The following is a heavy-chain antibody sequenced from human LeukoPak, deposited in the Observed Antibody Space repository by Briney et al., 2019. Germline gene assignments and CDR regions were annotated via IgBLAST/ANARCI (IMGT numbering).Heavy chain of an antibody. CDR2: INHSGST. J-gene: IGHJ4*02. Sequence: PSETLSLTGAVYGGSFSEYDWSWIRQPPGKGLEWIAEINHSGSTNYNPSLKSRVTISVDTSKTQFSLKLSSVTAADTAVYYCARGPRGLGMAGTFDYWGQGTLVTVSS. CDR1: GGSFSEYD. D-gene: IGHD6-19*01. V-gene: IGHV4-34*01. CDR3: ARGPRGLGMAGTFDY.